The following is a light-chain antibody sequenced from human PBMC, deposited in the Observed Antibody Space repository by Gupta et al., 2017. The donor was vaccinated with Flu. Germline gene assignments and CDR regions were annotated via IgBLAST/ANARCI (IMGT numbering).Light chain of an antibody. Sequence: SRSGIGSKYVSWYQQLPGTAPKVLIFENNGRPSGFPDRFSDSKSGTSASLGISGLRSEDEAVYYCEVWDNSLSAAVFGGGTELTVL. CDR3: EVWDNSLSAAV. CDR2: ENN. V-gene: IGLV1-51*02. CDR1: RSGIGSKY. J-gene: IGLJ3*02.